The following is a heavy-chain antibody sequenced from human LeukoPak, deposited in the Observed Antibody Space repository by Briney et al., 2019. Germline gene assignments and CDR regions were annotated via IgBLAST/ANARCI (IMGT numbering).Heavy chain of an antibody. Sequence: GGSLRLSCAASGITFSSYWMSWVRQAPGKGLEWVANIKEDGSEKYYVDSVKGRFTISRDNAKNSLYLQMSSLRAEDTAVYYCAGGPVRYPIWGQGTMVTVSS. D-gene: IGHD3-9*01. CDR3: AGGPVRYPI. V-gene: IGHV3-7*01. CDR1: GITFSSYW. J-gene: IGHJ3*02. CDR2: IKEDGSEK.